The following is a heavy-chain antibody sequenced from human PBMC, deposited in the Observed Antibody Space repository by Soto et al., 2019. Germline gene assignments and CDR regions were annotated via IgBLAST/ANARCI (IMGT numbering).Heavy chain of an antibody. J-gene: IGHJ4*02. CDR2: MNPYSGNI. V-gene: IGHV1-8*01. CDR1: GYTFTSYD. Sequence: QVQVVQSGAEVKKPGASVKVSCKASGYTFTSYDIHWVRQATGQGLEWMGWMNPYSGNIGYAQKFQGRVTMTRNTSISTAYMELSSLRSEDTAIYYCARVFTVRRGSGSDYWGQGTLVTVPS. CDR3: ARVFTVRRGSGSDY. D-gene: IGHD1-26*01.